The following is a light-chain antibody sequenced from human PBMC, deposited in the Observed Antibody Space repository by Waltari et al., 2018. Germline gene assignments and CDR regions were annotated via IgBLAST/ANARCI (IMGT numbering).Light chain of an antibody. J-gene: IGKJ1*01. CDR3: QQSNSFPWT. CDR1: QDIRKW. CDR2: AAS. V-gene: IGKV1-12*01. Sequence: DIQMTQSPSSVSASVGDRVTIPCRASQDIRKWLAWYQQKPGKAPKLLIYAASSLQSGVPSRFSGSGSGTDFTLTINSLQPEDFAIYYCQQSNSFPWTFGHGTKVEIK.